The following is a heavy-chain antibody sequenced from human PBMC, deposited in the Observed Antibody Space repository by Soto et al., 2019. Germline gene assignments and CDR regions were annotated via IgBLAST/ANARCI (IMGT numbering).Heavy chain of an antibody. CDR3: ARGRYGDY. CDR1: GYGFTTYG. J-gene: IGHJ4*02. CDR2: ISAHNGNT. D-gene: IGHD1-1*01. Sequence: QVHLVQSGAEVKKPGASVKVSCKGSGYGFTTYGITWVRQAPGQGLEWMAWISAHNGNTNYAQKLQGRVTVTRDTSTRTAYMELRSLRSDATAVYYSARGRYGDYWGQGALVTVSS. V-gene: IGHV1-18*01.